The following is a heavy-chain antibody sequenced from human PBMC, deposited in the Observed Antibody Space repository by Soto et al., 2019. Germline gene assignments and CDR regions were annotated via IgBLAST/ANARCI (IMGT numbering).Heavy chain of an antibody. J-gene: IGHJ5*02. CDR2: IVPSDSYT. D-gene: IGHD3-10*01. V-gene: IGHV5-10-1*01. CDR3: ARHGYYYGSGSYYWVDP. Sequence: GESLKISCKGSGYNFTSYWISWVRQMPGKGLEWMGRIVPSDSYTNYSPSFQGHVTMSADKSISTAYLQWSSLKASDTAMYYCARHGYYYGSGSYYWVDPWGQGTLVTVSS. CDR1: GYNFTSYW.